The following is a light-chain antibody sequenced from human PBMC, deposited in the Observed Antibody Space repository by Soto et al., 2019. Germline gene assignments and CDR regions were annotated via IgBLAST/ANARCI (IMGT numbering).Light chain of an antibody. V-gene: IGLV2-14*03. J-gene: IGLJ1*01. CDR3: SSYTTSNTRQIV. CDR1: RSDVGGYNY. Sequence: QSALTQPASVSGSPGQSITISCTGTRSDVGGYNYVSWYQHHPGKAPKLIIYDVSNRPSGVSIRFSGSKSDNTASLTISGPQPEDEADYHCSSYTTSNTRQIVFGTGTKVTVL. CDR2: DVS.